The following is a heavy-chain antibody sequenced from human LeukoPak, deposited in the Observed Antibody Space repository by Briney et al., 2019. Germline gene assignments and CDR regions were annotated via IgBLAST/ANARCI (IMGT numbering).Heavy chain of an antibody. CDR1: GFTFSSYA. CDR2: VSYDGSNK. Sequence: GRSLRLSCAASGFTFSSYAMHWVRQAPGKGLEWVAVVSYDGSNKYYADSVKGRFTIPRDNSKNTLYLQMNSLRAEDTAVYYCARDLSPHVLRFLEARRTHYYYGMDVWGQGTTVTVSS. D-gene: IGHD3-3*01. CDR3: ARDLSPHVLRFLEARRTHYYYGMDV. J-gene: IGHJ6*02. V-gene: IGHV3-30-3*01.